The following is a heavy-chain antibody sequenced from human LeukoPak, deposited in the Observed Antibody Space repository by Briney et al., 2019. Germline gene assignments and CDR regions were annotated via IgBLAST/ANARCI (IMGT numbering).Heavy chain of an antibody. CDR1: GFTFSSYG. J-gene: IGHJ4*02. CDR2: IRYDGSNK. CDR3: AKDSSSHPRGFDY. Sequence: GGSLRLSCAASGFTFSSYGMHWVRQAPGKGLEWVAFIRYDGSNKYYADSGKGRFTISRDNSKNTLYLQMNSLRAEDTAVYYCAKDSSSHPRGFDYWGQGTLVTVSS. D-gene: IGHD6-13*01. V-gene: IGHV3-30*02.